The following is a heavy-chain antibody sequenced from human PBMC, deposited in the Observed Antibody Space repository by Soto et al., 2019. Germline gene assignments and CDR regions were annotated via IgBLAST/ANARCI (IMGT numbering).Heavy chain of an antibody. CDR2: TIPMFGTP. D-gene: IGHD3-22*01. Sequence: QLVQSGPEMQQPGASVRVSCKASGGTFSKYAFSWVRQAPGQGLEWLGGTIPMFGTPNYAQKFQGRVAISADESTATVYMELSSLRSEDTAVYFCARPLRDRNYYYGMAVWGQGTTVTVSS. J-gene: IGHJ6*02. CDR3: ARPLRDRNYYYGMAV. V-gene: IGHV1-69*01. CDR1: GGTFSKYA.